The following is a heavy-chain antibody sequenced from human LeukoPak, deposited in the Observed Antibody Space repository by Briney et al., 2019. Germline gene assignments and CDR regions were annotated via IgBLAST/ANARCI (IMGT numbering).Heavy chain of an antibody. CDR2: NSSSGSTI. CDR1: GFIFSSYE. J-gene: IGHJ4*02. Sequence: TGGSLRLSCVASGFIFSSYEMNWVRQAPGKGLECVSYNSSSGSTIYYADSVKGRFTISRDNAKNSVYLQMNSLRAEDTAVYYCARNLPSRGGLGSSYTGFDYWGQGTLVTVSS. V-gene: IGHV3-48*03. D-gene: IGHD3-10*01. CDR3: ARNLPSRGGLGSSYTGFDY.